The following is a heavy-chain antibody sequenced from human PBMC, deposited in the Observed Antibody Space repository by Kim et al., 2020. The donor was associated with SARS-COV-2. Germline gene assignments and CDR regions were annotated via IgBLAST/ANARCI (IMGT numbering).Heavy chain of an antibody. D-gene: IGHD3-10*01. Sequence: SETLSLTCTVSGGSISSYYWSWIRQPPGKGLEWIGYIYYSGSTNYNPSLKSRVTISVDTSKNQFSLKLSSVTAADTAVYYCARGYGSGSYYELWFDPWGQGTLVTVSS. CDR3: ARGYGSGSYYELWFDP. J-gene: IGHJ5*02. CDR2: IYYSGST. CDR1: GGSISSYY. V-gene: IGHV4-59*13.